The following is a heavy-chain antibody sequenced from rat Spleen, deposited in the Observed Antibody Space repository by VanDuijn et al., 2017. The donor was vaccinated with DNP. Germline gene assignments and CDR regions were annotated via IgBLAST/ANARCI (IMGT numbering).Heavy chain of an antibody. Sequence: EVQLVESGGGLVQPGRSLKLSCAASGFTFSDYNMAWVRQAPKKGLEWVAAVSSDGSSTYYRDSVKGRFTISRKNAKNTRYLQMDSLRSEDTATYYCARPNFGSPYYFDYWGQGVMVTVSS. CDR2: VSSDGSST. V-gene: IGHV5-7*01. CDR3: ARPNFGSPYYFDY. D-gene: IGHD1-3*01. CDR1: GFTFSDYN. J-gene: IGHJ2*01.